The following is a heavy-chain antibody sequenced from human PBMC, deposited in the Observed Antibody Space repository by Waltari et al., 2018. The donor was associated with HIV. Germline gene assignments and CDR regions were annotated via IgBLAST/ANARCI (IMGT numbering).Heavy chain of an antibody. V-gene: IGHV3-53*01. CDR1: GFDVSSSY. CDR3: ARMHRYYGSQQARYFYYGVDV. J-gene: IGHJ6*02. CDR2: IYSNSNT. Sequence: EVQLVESGGDVTQPGGSLRLSCVISGFDVSSSYMSWVRQAPGKGLEWVSVIYSNSNTYDLEAGKGRFTIFRDKSKNTLYLQMNSLRAEDTAVYYCARMHRYYGSQQARYFYYGVDVWGQGTTVTVS. D-gene: IGHD3-10*01.